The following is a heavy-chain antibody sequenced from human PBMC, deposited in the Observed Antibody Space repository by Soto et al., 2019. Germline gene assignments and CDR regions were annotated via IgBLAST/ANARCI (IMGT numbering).Heavy chain of an antibody. J-gene: IGHJ3*02. V-gene: IGHV3-48*01. CDR3: ARVTGYCSRTSCHGAFDI. CDR1: GFTFSSYS. D-gene: IGHD2-2*01. CDR2: ISSSSSTI. Sequence: EVQLVESGGGLVQPGGSLRLSCAASGFTFSSYSMNWVRQAPGKGLEWVSYISSSSSTIYYADSVKGRFTISRDNAKNSMYLQMNHLRAEDTAVYYCARVTGYCSRTSCHGAFDIWGQGTMVTVSS.